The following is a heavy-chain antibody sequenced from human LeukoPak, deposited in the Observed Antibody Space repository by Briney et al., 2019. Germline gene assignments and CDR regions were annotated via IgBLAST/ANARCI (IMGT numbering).Heavy chain of an antibody. V-gene: IGHV1-3*01. CDR2: INAGNGNT. CDR1: GYTFTSYA. CDR3: ARDSSSWIYYFDY. D-gene: IGHD6-13*01. J-gene: IGHJ4*02. Sequence: ASVTVSFKASGYTFTSYAMHWVRQAPGQRLEWMGWINAGNGNTKYSQKFQGRVTITRNTSASTAYMELSSLRSEDTAVYYCARDSSSWIYYFDYWGQGTLVTVSS.